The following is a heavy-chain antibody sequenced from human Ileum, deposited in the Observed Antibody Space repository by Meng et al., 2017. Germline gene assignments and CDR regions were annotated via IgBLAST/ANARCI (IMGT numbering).Heavy chain of an antibody. D-gene: IGHD1-26*01. Sequence: EVHLVESGGGFVRPGGYRRLSFAVSGFTFTGNWMHWVRQIPGKGPVWVARTNGDGTYTEYADSVRGRFTISRDNAKNTMYLQMISLRVEDTAVYFCAKDWGGVGALDYWGQGSLVTVSS. CDR2: TNGDGTYT. J-gene: IGHJ4*02. CDR1: GFTFTGNW. V-gene: IGHV3-74*03. CDR3: AKDWGGVGALDY.